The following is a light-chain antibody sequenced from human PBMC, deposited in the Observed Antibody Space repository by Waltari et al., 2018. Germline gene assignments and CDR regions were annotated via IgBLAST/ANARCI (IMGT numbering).Light chain of an antibody. CDR1: QSVSDN. CDR2: GAS. Sequence: EIVMTQSPATLSVSPGERATLSCRASQSVSDNVAWYQQKPGQAPRLLIYGASTRATGIAARFSGSGSGTEFTRTISSLESEDFGVYYCHQYYDWPPYTFGQGTKLEIK. CDR3: HQYYDWPPYT. V-gene: IGKV3D-15*01. J-gene: IGKJ2*01.